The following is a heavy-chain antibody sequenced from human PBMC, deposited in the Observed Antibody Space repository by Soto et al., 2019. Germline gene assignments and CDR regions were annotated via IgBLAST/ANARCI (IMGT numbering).Heavy chain of an antibody. CDR3: ARAQGSSSGYGYYYGMDV. CDR2: IYSGGST. J-gene: IGHJ6*02. D-gene: IGHD6-13*01. Sequence: EVQLVESGGGLIQPGGSLRLSCAASGFTVSSNYMSWVRQAPGKGLEWVSVIYSGGSTYYADSVKGRFTISRDNSKNTLYLQMNSLRAADTAVYYCARAQGSSSGYGYYYGMDVWGQGTTVTVSS. CDR1: GFTVSSNY. V-gene: IGHV3-53*01.